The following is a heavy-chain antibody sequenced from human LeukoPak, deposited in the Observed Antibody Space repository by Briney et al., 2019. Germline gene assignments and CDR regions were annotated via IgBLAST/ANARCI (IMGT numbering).Heavy chain of an antibody. CDR2: IYYGRTT. D-gene: IGHD5-12*01. Sequence: PSETLSLTCAVYGGSFSGYYWSWIRQPPGKGLEWIGSIYYGRTTYYNPSLNSRVTISIVTSKNQFSLQLNSVTAADTAVYYCVRHDGRGGATMGALDSWGQGSLVTVSS. CDR3: VRHDGRGGATMGALDS. V-gene: IGHV4-34*01. J-gene: IGHJ4*02. CDR1: GGSFSGYY.